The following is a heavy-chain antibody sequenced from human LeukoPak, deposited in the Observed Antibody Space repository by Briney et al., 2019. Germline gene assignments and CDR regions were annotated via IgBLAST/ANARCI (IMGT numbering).Heavy chain of an antibody. D-gene: IGHD6-19*01. CDR2: ISSSSAGI. CDR3: ARDRQWVAFYTDY. J-gene: IGHJ4*02. CDR1: GFTFSSYS. V-gene: IGHV3-48*01. Sequence: SGGSLRLSCAASGFTFSSYSMNWVRQAPGKGLEWISYISSSSAGIYYADSVKGRFTISRDNAKNSVYLQMNSLRAEDTAVYYCARDRQWVAFYTDYWGQGTLVTVSS.